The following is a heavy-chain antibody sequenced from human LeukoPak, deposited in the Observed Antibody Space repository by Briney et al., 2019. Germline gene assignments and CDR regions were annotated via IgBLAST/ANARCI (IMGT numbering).Heavy chain of an antibody. CDR3: ARHASSSWLNYYYYYYMDV. J-gene: IGHJ6*03. CDR2: IYYSGST. CDR1: GGSISGSSYY. V-gene: IGHV4-39*01. D-gene: IGHD6-13*01. Sequence: SETLSLTCTVSGGSISGSSYYWGWIRQPPGKGLEWIGSIYYSGSTYYNPSLKSRVTISVDTSKNQFSLKLSSVTAADTAVYDCARHASSSWLNYYYYYYMDVWGKGTTLTVSS.